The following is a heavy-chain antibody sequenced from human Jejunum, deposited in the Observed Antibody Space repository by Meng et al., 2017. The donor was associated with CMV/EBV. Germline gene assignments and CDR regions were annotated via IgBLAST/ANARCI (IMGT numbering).Heavy chain of an antibody. CDR3: ARACRQVNNCYLDY. Sequence: VSGFSGSSYFLPWVRQAPGKGLEYVSFIRSDDSTNYAKTVQGRFTISRDNSKNTVFLLMNGLRAEDTALYYCARACRQVNNCYLDYWGQGTLVTVSS. J-gene: IGHJ4*02. CDR2: IRSDDST. CDR1: GFSGSSYF. V-gene: IGHV3-53*01. D-gene: IGHD1-1*01.